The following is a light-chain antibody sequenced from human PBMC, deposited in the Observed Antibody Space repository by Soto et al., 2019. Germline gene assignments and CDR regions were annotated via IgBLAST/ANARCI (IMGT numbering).Light chain of an antibody. J-gene: IGKJ5*01. Sequence: EIVLTQATGTLYLSPGERGTLRCRASQSVTSNYLAWYQQKPGQAPRLLIFGASTRATGIPARFSVSGSGTEFTLTIRSLKSEDFAVYYCQQYNNWPTCGQGTRLEIK. CDR1: QSVTSN. CDR3: QQYNNWPT. CDR2: GAS. V-gene: IGKV3-15*01.